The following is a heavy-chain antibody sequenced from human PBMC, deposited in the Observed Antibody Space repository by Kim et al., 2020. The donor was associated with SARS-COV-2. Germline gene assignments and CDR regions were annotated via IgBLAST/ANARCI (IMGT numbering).Heavy chain of an antibody. CDR1: GGSMTNYY. Sequence: SETLSLTCTVSGGSMTNYYWSWIRQPAGKGLEWIGRIYSSGDTNYSPSLNSRVTISIDTSKNQFSLNLRSVTAADTAVYYRARVGCSNTVCYTRGFDVWG. CDR3: ARVGCSNTVCYTRGFDV. J-gene: IGHJ6*01. CDR2: IYSSGDT. V-gene: IGHV4-4*07. D-gene: IGHD2-2*02.